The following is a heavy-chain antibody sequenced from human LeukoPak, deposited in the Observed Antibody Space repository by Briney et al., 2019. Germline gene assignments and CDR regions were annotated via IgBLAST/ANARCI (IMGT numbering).Heavy chain of an antibody. Sequence: GGSLRLSCAASGCTVSSNYMSWLRQAPGKGLEWVSVIYSGGSTYYADSVKGRFTISRDNSKNTLYLQMNSLRAEDTAVYYCNYDFWSGNDYWGQGTLVTVSS. V-gene: IGHV3-53*01. J-gene: IGHJ4*02. D-gene: IGHD3-3*01. CDR2: IYSGGST. CDR3: NYDFWSGNDY. CDR1: GCTVSSNY.